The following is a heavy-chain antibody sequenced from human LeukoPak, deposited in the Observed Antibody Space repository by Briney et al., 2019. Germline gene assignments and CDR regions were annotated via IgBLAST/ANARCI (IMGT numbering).Heavy chain of an antibody. CDR2: IKQDGSEK. D-gene: IGHD5-18*01. Sequence: PGRSLRLSCAASGFTFSSYWMSWVRQAPGKGLEWVANIKQDGSEKYYVDSVKGRFTISRDNAKNSLYLQMNSLRAEDTAVYYCAREGGYSYGLPFDYWGQGTLVTVSS. CDR3: AREGGYSYGLPFDY. CDR1: GFTFSSYW. V-gene: IGHV3-7*03. J-gene: IGHJ4*02.